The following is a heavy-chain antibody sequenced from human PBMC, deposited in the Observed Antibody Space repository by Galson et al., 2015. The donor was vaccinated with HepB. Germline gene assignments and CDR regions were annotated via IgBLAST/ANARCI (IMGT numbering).Heavy chain of an antibody. Sequence: SLRLSCAASGFTFSSYGMHWVRQAPGKGLEWVAVIWYDGSNKYYADSVKGRFTISRDNSKNTLYLQMNSLRAEDTAVYYCARDYDILTGYTLFDYWGQGTLVTVSS. V-gene: IGHV3-33*01. CDR2: IWYDGSNK. CDR3: ARDYDILTGYTLFDY. D-gene: IGHD3-9*01. CDR1: GFTFSSYG. J-gene: IGHJ4*02.